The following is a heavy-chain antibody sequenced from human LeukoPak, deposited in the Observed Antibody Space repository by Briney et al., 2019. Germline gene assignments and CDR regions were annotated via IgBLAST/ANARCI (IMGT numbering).Heavy chain of an antibody. CDR2: IYYSGST. CDR3: AVEYCSSTSCYDY. CDR1: GGSISSSSYY. J-gene: IGHJ4*02. Sequence: PSETLSLTCTVSGGSISSSSYYWGWIRQPPGKGLEWIGSIYYSGSTYYNPSLKSRVTISVDTSKNQFSLKLSSVTAADTAVYYCAVEYCSSTSCYDYRGQGTLVTVSS. V-gene: IGHV4-39*01. D-gene: IGHD2-2*01.